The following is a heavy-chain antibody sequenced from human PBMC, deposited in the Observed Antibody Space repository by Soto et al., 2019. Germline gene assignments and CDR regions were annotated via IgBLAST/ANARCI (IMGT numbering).Heavy chain of an antibody. D-gene: IGHD2-15*01. V-gene: IGHV4-34*01. J-gene: IGHJ4*02. CDR3: VLFVEADALSDS. CDR2: LSHPGNT. CDR1: GGSFSEYY. Sequence: QVQLQQWGAGLLRPSETLSLTCAVYGGSFSEYYWNWIRQPPGMGLEWIGDLSHPGNTKYNPSLKSRLTISLDTSKRQFSLQLRSVTAADTAMYYCVLFVEADALSDSWAQGTLVSVSS.